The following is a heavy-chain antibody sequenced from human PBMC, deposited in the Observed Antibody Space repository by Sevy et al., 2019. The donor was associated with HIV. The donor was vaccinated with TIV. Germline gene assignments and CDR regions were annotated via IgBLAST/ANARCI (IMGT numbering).Heavy chain of an antibody. CDR3: ARRPQIVVPNQIAPLDY. Sequence: SETLSLTCTVSGDSISSNNWWTWVRQPPGKGLEWIGDMFHAGSANYNPPLKGRVTISVDKSTNHFSLNLFSVTAADTAVYYCARRPQIVVPNQIAPLDYWGPGILVTVSS. CDR1: GDSISSNNW. D-gene: IGHD2-15*01. V-gene: IGHV4-4*02. J-gene: IGHJ4*02. CDR2: MFHAGSA.